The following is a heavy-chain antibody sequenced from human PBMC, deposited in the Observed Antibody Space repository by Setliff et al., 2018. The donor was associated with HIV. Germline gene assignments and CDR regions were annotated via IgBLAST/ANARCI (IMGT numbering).Heavy chain of an antibody. Sequence: PSETLSLTCAASGYSINSGFSRAWIRQPPGQGPQWIGSIYQSGSIYYNPSLQSRVTISVASSKNQFSLNLFSVTAADTAVYYCARPRRVRSRAWYWFDIWGQGTLVTVAS. D-gene: IGHD6-19*01. V-gene: IGHV4-38-2*01. CDR3: ARPRRVRSRAWYWFDI. J-gene: IGHJ5*02. CDR2: IYQSGSI. CDR1: GYSINSGFS.